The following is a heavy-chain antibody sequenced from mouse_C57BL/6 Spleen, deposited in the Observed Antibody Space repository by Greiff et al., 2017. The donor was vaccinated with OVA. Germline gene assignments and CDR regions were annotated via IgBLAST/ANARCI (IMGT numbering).Heavy chain of an antibody. CDR1: GYTFTDYE. CDR2: IDPETGGT. CDR3: TRGPGSNAMDY. Sequence: QVQLQQSGAELVRPGASVTLSCKASGYTFTDYEMHWVKQTPVHGLEWIGAIDPETGGTAYNQKFKGKAILTADKSSSTAYMELRSLTSEDSAVYYCTRGPGSNAMDYWGQGTSVTVSS. J-gene: IGHJ4*01. D-gene: IGHD1-1*01. V-gene: IGHV1-15*01.